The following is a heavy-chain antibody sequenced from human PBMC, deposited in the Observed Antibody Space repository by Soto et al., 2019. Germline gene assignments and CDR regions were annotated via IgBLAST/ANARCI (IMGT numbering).Heavy chain of an antibody. CDR2: IRSKANSYAT. J-gene: IGHJ4*02. D-gene: IGHD3-22*01. V-gene: IGHV3-73*02. CDR1: GFTFSGSA. Sequence: EVQLVESGGGLVQPGGSLKLSCAASGFTFSGSAMHWVRQASGKGLEWVGRIRSKANSYATAYAPSVKGRFTVSRDDSRNTTYLQLNSLKSEDTAVYYCAKDYEPYYDSSGYYPPPNFDYWGQGTLVTVSS. CDR3: AKDYEPYYDSSGYYPPPNFDY.